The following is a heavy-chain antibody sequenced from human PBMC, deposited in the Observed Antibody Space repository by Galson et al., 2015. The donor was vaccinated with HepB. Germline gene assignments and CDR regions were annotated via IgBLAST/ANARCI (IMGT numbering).Heavy chain of an antibody. CDR2: MNAGTGNT. CDR1: GYTFTTFA. J-gene: IGHJ3*01. D-gene: IGHD3-10*01. Sequence: SVKVSCKASGYTFTTFALHWVRQAPGQRLEWMGWMNAGTGNTQNSQKFQGRVTITRDTSASTAYLELSSLTSEDTAVYYCARDAQLLAIDAFDLSGQGTMVTVAS. V-gene: IGHV1-3*01. CDR3: ARDAQLLAIDAFDL.